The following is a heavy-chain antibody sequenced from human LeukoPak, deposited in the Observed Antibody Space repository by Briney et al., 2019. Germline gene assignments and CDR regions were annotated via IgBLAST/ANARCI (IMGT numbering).Heavy chain of an antibody. CDR1: GFTFSSYW. D-gene: IGHD5-18*01. J-gene: IGHJ4*02. Sequence: GGSLRLSCAASGFTFSSYWMSWVRQAPGKGLEWVANIKQDGSENYYVDSVKGRFTISRDNSKNTLYLQMNSLRAEDTAVYYCAKGLRGYSYGEVDYWGQGTLVTVSS. CDR2: IKQDGSEN. V-gene: IGHV3-7*03. CDR3: AKGLRGYSYGEVDY.